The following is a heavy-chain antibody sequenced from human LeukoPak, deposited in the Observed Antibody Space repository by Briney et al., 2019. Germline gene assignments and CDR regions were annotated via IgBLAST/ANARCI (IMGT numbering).Heavy chain of an antibody. Sequence: ASVKVSCKTSGYTFIAYYMHWVRQAPGQGLEWMGWINPNSDFTNFAQNFQGRVTMTSDTSISTAYMELSRLRSDDTAVYYCARAISAGSPITASDCWGQGTPVTVST. CDR2: INPNSDFT. D-gene: IGHD2-15*01. CDR1: GYTFIAYY. CDR3: ARAISAGSPITASDC. J-gene: IGHJ4*02. V-gene: IGHV1-2*02.